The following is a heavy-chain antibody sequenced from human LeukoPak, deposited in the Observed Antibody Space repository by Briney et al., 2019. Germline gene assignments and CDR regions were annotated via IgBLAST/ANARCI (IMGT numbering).Heavy chain of an antibody. J-gene: IGHJ4*02. CDR1: GFTFSKYW. CDR2: IQQDGSEE. Sequence: TGGSLRLSCAASGFTFSKYWMSWVRQAPGMGLEWVANIQQDGSEEYYVDSVKGRFTISRDNAKNSLNLQMNSLRAEDTAAYYCARGRCSSISCFFDYWGQGTLVTVSS. V-gene: IGHV3-7*01. CDR3: ARGRCSSISCFFDY. D-gene: IGHD2-2*01.